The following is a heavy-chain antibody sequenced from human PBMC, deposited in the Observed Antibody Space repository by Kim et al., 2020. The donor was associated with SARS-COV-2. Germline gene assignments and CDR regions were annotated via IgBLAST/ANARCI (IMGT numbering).Heavy chain of an antibody. V-gene: IGHV3-53*01. Sequence: GGSLRLSCAASGFTVSSNYMSWVRQAPGKGLEWVSGIYSGGSTYYADTVKGRFTISRDNSKNTLYLQMNSLRAEDTAVYYCARAEPDLYFGMDVWGQGTTVTVSS. CDR1: GFTVSSNY. D-gene: IGHD3-10*01. CDR3: ARAEPDLYFGMDV. CDR2: IYSGGST. J-gene: IGHJ6*02.